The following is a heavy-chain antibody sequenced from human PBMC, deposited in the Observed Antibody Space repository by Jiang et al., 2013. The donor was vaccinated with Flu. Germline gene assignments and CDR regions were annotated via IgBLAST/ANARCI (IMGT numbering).Heavy chain of an antibody. J-gene: IGHJ6*02. Sequence: EVKKPGSSVKVSCKASGGTFSSYAISWVRQAPGQGLEWMGRIIPILGIANYAQKFQGRVTITADKSTSTAYMELSSLRSEDTAVYYCASVCTSCLAYYGMDVWGQGTTVTVSS. CDR3: ASVCTSCLAYYGMDV. V-gene: IGHV1-69*04. CDR2: IIPILGIA. CDR1: GGTFSSYA. D-gene: IGHD2-2*01.